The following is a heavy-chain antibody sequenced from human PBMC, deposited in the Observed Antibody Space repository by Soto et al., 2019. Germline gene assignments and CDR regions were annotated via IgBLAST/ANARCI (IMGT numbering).Heavy chain of an antibody. CDR3: ATIFRYGDPEY. V-gene: IGHV3-23*01. CDR1: GFTFSSYA. CDR2: VSVSGDSR. D-gene: IGHD2-21*02. J-gene: IGHJ4*02. Sequence: EVQLLESGGGLVQPGGSLRLSCATSGFTFSSYAMSWVRQAPVKGLEWVPGVSVSGDSRYHADSVKGRFTISRDNSKSTLYLQINSLRAEDTAVYYCATIFRYGDPEYWGQGVLVTVSS.